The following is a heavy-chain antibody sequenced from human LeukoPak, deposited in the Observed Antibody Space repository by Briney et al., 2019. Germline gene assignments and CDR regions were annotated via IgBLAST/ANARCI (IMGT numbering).Heavy chain of an antibody. CDR3: TRDLTGHYSIDY. CDR2: MSYDGSSG. Sequence: PGGSLRLSCAASGFIFSTYGMHWVRQAPGKGLEWVAVMSYDGSSGYYADSVKGRFTISKDNSKNTLYLQVNSLRPDDTAVYYCTRDLTGHYSIDYWGQGTLVTVSS. D-gene: IGHD3-22*01. J-gene: IGHJ4*02. V-gene: IGHV3-30*03. CDR1: GFIFSTYG.